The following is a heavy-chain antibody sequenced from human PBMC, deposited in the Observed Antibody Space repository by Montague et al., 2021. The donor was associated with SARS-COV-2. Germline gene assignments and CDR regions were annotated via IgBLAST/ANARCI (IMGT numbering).Heavy chain of an antibody. V-gene: IGHV3-21*01. Sequence: SLRLSCAVSGLTFAGYTMNWIRQAPGKGLEWVASISGAGNFRYYADSLKGRTTVSRHNAGNLLFLQMDSLTADDTAFYYCASDYWAGRDKYYFDYWGRGTLVTVSS. CDR3: ASDYWAGRDKYYFDY. D-gene: IGHD2-15*01. J-gene: IGHJ4*02. CDR2: ISGAGNFR. CDR1: GLTFAGYT.